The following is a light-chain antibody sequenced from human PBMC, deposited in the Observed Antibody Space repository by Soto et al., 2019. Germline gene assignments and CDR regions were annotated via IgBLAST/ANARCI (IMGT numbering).Light chain of an antibody. V-gene: IGLV7-46*01. CDR1: TGAVTSGHY. Sequence: QAVVTQEPSLTVSPGGTVTLTCGSSTGAVTSGHYPYWFQQKPGQAPRTLIYDTNNKHSWTPARCSGSLLGGKAALTLSGAQPEDEADYYCLLSYSGARGGVFGGGTKLTVL. J-gene: IGLJ3*02. CDR2: DTN. CDR3: LLSYSGARGGV.